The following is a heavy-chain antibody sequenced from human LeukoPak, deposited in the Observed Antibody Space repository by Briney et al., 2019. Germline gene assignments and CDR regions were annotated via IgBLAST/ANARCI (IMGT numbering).Heavy chain of an antibody. CDR3: ARPIMLNIAAAIDY. CDR1: GGSISSSSYY. CDR2: ISYSGST. Sequence: SETQSLTCTVSGGSISSSSYYWGWIRQPPGKGLEWIGSISYSGSTYHNPSLKSRVTISVDTSKNQFSLKLSSVTAADTAVYYCARPIMLNIAAAIDYWGQGTLVTVSS. J-gene: IGHJ4*02. D-gene: IGHD6-13*01. V-gene: IGHV4-39*01.